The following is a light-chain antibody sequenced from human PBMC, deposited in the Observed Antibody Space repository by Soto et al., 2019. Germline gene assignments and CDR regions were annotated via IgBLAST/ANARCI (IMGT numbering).Light chain of an antibody. V-gene: IGKV3-20*01. J-gene: IGKJ1*01. Sequence: ENALTKCPDALSLSQGGRATLSCRASQNVGSSYVAWYQQKPGQAPRLLIYGASNRATGIPDRFSGSGSGTDFTLTFSRLEPEDFAVYYCQQYGSLGTFGQGTKVDIK. CDR2: GAS. CDR3: QQYGSLGT. CDR1: QNVGSSY.